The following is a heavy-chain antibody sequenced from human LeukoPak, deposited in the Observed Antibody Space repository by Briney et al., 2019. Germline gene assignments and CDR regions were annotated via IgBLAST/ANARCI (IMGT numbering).Heavy chain of an antibody. CDR1: GGSFSGYY. CDR3: ARRWLRLYYFDY. Sequence: SETLSLTCAVYGGSFSGYYWSWIRQPPGKGLEWIGEINHSGSTNYNPSLKSRVTISVDTSKNQFPLKLSSVTAADTAVYYCARRWLRLYYFDYWGQGTLVTVSS. V-gene: IGHV4-34*01. CDR2: INHSGST. J-gene: IGHJ4*02. D-gene: IGHD5-12*01.